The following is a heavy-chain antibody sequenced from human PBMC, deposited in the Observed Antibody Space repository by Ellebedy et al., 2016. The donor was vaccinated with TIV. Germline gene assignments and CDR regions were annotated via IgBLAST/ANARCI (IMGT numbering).Heavy chain of an antibody. V-gene: IGHV3-30*04. CDR3: AKDRYTDRGRYFDY. D-gene: IGHD5-24*01. J-gene: IGHJ4*02. Sequence: GGSLRLXCAASGFTFSTYPMHWVRQAPGKGLEWVALISYDGRKEYYADSVKGRFSISRDNSKNTLYLQMNSLRAEDTAVYYCAKDRYTDRGRYFDYWGQGTLVTVSS. CDR1: GFTFSTYP. CDR2: ISYDGRKE.